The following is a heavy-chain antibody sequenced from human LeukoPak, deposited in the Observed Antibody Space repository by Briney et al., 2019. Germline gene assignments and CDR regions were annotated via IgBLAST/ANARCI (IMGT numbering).Heavy chain of an antibody. Sequence: GESLKISCKGSGYTFHSYWIAWVRQAPGKGLEWVAVIWYDGSNKYYADSVKGRFTISRDNSKNTLYLQMNSLRAEDTAVYYCARVGIADYYFDYWGQGTLVTVSS. J-gene: IGHJ4*02. D-gene: IGHD6-13*01. CDR3: ARVGIADYYFDY. V-gene: IGHV3-33*01. CDR1: GYTFHSYW. CDR2: IWYDGSNK.